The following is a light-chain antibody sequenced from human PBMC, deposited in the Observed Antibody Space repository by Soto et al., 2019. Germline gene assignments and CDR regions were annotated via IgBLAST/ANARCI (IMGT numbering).Light chain of an antibody. CDR1: QSINSD. CDR2: GAS. J-gene: IGKJ5*01. V-gene: IGKV3-15*01. CDR3: QQYNNWPPIT. Sequence: EIVMTQSPATLSVSPGDRVTLSCSSSQSINSDLAWYQQIPGQAPRLLIYGASNRATGIPARFSGSGSGTEFTLTIGSLQSEDSAVYYCQQYNNWPPITFGQGTRLEIK.